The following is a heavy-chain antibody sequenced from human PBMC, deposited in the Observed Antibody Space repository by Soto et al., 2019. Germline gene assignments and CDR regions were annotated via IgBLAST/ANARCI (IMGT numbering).Heavy chain of an antibody. CDR2: ISAYDGKT. CDR1: GYTFTGHY. J-gene: IGHJ5*02. D-gene: IGHD3-3*01. CDR3: ARDPHEFWTSYWFDP. V-gene: IGHV1-18*04. Sequence: GASVKVSCKASGYTFTGHYIHWVRQAPEQGPEWMGWISAYDGKTTYAEKFQGRVTLTTDTSTSTAYMELRSLRSDDTAIYYCARDPHEFWTSYWFDPWGQGTPVTVSS.